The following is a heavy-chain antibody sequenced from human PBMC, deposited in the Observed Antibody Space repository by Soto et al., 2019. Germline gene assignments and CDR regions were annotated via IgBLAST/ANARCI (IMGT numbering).Heavy chain of an antibody. Sequence: GPPLVNPKQTLTLTCTVSGFSLSNARMGVSWIRQPPGKALEWLAHIFSNDEKSYSTSLKSRLTISKDTSKSQVVLTMTNMDPVDTATYYCARSTGIAAAALFDYWGQGTLVTGS. CDR2: IFSNDEK. J-gene: IGHJ4*02. D-gene: IGHD6-13*01. V-gene: IGHV2-26*01. CDR1: GFSLSNARMG. CDR3: ARSTGIAAAALFDY.